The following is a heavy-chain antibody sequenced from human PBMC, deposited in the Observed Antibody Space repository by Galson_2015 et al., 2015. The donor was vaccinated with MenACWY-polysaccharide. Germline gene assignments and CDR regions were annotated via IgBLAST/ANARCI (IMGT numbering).Heavy chain of an antibody. D-gene: IGHD1-26*01. CDR3: ARTRIVGAHWFDF. J-gene: IGHJ4*02. CDR2: IKPDGSDK. Sequence: SLRLSCAASGFTFSTYWMSWVRQAPGKGLEWVANIKPDGSDKYYVDSVKGRFTISRDNAKNSLYLQMNGLSAEDTAIFFCARTRIVGAHWFDFWGQGTLVTV. CDR1: GFTFSTYW. V-gene: IGHV3-7*01.